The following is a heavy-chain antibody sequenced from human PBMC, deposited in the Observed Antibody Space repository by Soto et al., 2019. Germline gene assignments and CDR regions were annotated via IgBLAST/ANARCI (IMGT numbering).Heavy chain of an antibody. CDR1: RFIFSDYA. CDR3: AKDAVSYNGKWDWFDS. CDR2: IGGGNTDR. Sequence: DVQLLESGGGLVQPVGSLTLSCAASRFIFSDYAMNWVRQAPGKGLEWVSSIGGGNTDRYYADSVKGRFIISRVNSKKTTYLQMSGLRDDDTAVYYCAKDAVSYNGKWDWFDSWGQGPLVTVSS. J-gene: IGHJ5*01. V-gene: IGHV3-23*01. D-gene: IGHD1-26*01.